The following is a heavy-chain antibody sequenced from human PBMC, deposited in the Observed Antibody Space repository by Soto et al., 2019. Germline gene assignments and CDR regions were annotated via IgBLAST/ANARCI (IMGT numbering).Heavy chain of an antibody. J-gene: IGHJ5*02. D-gene: IGHD2-15*01. Sequence: SETLSLTCTVSGGSISSGGYYWSWIRQHPGKGLEWIGYIYYSGSTYYNPSLKSRVTISVDTSKNQFSLKLSSVTAADTAVYYCAGARTVVVAATYVNWFDPWGQGTLVTVSS. V-gene: IGHV4-31*03. CDR1: GGSISSGGYY. CDR2: IYYSGST. CDR3: AGARTVVVAATYVNWFDP.